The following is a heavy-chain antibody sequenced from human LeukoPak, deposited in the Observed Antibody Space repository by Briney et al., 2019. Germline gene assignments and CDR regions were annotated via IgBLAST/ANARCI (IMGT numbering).Heavy chain of an antibody. V-gene: IGHV3-7*01. D-gene: IGHD3-10*01. Sequence: GGSLRLSCTVSGFPFSTYYMGWLRQPPGKGLEWVAMINSDGSDKSYVASLKGRFTISRDNAKNSLFLQMTTLTAEDTALYYCAFLVREPQHWGRGTLVTVSS. CDR2: INSDGSDK. J-gene: IGHJ1*01. CDR3: AFLVREPQH. CDR1: GFPFSTYY.